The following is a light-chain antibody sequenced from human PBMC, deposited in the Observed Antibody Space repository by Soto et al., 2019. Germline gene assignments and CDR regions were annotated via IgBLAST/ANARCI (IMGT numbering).Light chain of an antibody. V-gene: IGKV3-11*01. CDR2: DAS. J-gene: IGKJ4*01. CDR3: QQRSSCPLT. CDR1: QSVSNNY. Sequence: EIVLTQSPGTLSLSPGERATPSCRASQSVSNNYLAWYQQKPGQTPRLLIYDASYRATGIPARFSGSGSGTDFTLTISSLEPEDFAVYYCQQRSSCPLTFGGGTKVDIK.